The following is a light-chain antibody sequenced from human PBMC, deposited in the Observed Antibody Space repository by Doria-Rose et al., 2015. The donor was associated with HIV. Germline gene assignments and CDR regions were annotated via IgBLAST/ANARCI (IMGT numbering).Light chain of an antibody. J-gene: IGLJ2*01. CDR3: HQWDSPTVV. Sequence: SYELIQLPSLSVSPGQPAGITCSGDKLGDKYACWYQQKSGQSPVLFIYQDNNRPSGIPERFSGSNSGNTATLTISGTQAMDEADEQGHQWDSPTVVLGGGPKLTVL. CDR1: KLGDKY. V-gene: IGLV3-1*01. CDR2: QDN.